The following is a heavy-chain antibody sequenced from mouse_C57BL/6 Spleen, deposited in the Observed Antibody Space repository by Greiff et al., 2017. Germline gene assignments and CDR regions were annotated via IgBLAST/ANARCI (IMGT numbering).Heavy chain of an antibody. CDR1: GYTFTSYT. CDR2: INPSSGYT. Sequence: QVQLQQSGAELARPGASVKMSCKASGYTFTSYTMHWVKQRPGQGLEWIGYINPSSGYTKYNQKFKDKATLTAAKSSSTDYMQLSSLTSEDSAVSYCASGDYDIEFAYWGQGTLVTVSA. D-gene: IGHD2-4*01. V-gene: IGHV1-4*01. CDR3: ASGDYDIEFAY. J-gene: IGHJ3*01.